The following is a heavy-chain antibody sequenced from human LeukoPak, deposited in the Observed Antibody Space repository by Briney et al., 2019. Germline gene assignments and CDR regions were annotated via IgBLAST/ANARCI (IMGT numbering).Heavy chain of an antibody. CDR2: ISAYNGNT. CDR1: GYTFTSYG. Sequence: ASVKVSCKASGYTFTSYGISWVRQAPGQGPEWMGWISAYNGNTNYAQKLQGRVTMTTDTSTSTAYMELRSLRSDDTAVYYCARDLGSSPYGGMDVWGQGTTVTVSS. V-gene: IGHV1-18*01. J-gene: IGHJ6*02. D-gene: IGHD6-13*01. CDR3: ARDLGSSPYGGMDV.